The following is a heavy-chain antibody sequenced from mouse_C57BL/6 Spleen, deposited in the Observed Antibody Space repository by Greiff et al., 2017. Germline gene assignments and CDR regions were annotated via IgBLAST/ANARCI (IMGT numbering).Heavy chain of an antibody. CDR2: IHPNSGST. CDR3: ARTEGYDCYYWCAY. J-gene: IGHJ3*01. Sequence: QVQLQQPGAELVKPGASVKLSCKASGYTFTSYWMHWVKQRPGQGLEWIGMIHPNSGSTNSNEKFKSKATLTVDKSASTAYRQLSILTSEYSAVYYCARTEGYDCYYWCAYWGQGTLVTVSA. D-gene: IGHD2-3*01. V-gene: IGHV1-64*01. CDR1: GYTFTSYW.